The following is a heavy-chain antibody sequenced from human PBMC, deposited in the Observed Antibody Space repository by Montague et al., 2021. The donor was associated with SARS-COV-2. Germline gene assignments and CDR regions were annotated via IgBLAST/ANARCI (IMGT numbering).Heavy chain of an antibody. Sequence: TLSLTCSVSGDSINSGPYFWNWIRQPAGKGLEWIGRTYTRGGTHSNSSLESRVTISTGTSKNQLSLELSSVTVADTTAYYCARGSRVIAPTLPAGMDVWGQGTTVTVSS. D-gene: IGHD2-21*01. V-gene: IGHV4-61*02. J-gene: IGHJ6*02. CDR3: ARGSRVIAPTLPAGMDV. CDR2: TYTRGGT. CDR1: GDSINSGPYF.